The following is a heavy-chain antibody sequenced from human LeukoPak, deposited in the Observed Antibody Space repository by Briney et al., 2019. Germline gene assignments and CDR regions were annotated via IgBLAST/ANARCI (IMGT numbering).Heavy chain of an antibody. CDR2: FDPEDGET. CDR1: GYTLTELS. Sequence: ASAKVSCKVSGYTLTELSMHWVRQAPGKGLEWMGGFDPEDGETIYAQKFQGRVTMTEDTSTDTAYMELSSLRSEDTAVYYCATSGYYGSGSYLYWYFDLWGRGTLVTVSS. CDR3: ATSGYYGSGSYLYWYFDL. V-gene: IGHV1-24*01. D-gene: IGHD3-10*01. J-gene: IGHJ2*01.